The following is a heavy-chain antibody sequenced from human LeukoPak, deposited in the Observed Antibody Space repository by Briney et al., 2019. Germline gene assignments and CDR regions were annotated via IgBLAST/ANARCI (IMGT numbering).Heavy chain of an antibody. J-gene: IGHJ4*02. Sequence: PGGSLRLSCAASGFTFSSYAMHWVRQAPGKGLEWVAVISYDGSNKYYADSVKGRFTISRDNSKNTLYLQMNSLRAEDTAVYYCARGSSSWYRNSFDYWGQGTLVTVSS. CDR3: ARGSSSWYRNSFDY. CDR2: ISYDGSNK. CDR1: GFTFSSYA. D-gene: IGHD6-13*01. V-gene: IGHV3-30*04.